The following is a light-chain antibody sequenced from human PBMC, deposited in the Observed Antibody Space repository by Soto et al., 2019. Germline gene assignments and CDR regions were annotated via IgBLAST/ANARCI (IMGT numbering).Light chain of an antibody. CDR1: QSVSNNY. J-gene: IGKJ5*01. Sequence: IVLTQSPGTLSLSPWERATLSCRASQSVSNNYLAWYQQKPGQAPRLLIYDASNRATGIPARFSGSGSGTDFTLTISSLEAEDFAVYYCQQRSNWPPITFGQGTRLEIK. V-gene: IGKV3-11*01. CDR2: DAS. CDR3: QQRSNWPPIT.